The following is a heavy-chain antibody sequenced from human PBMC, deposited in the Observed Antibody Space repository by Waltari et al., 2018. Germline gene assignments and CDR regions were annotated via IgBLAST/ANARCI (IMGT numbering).Heavy chain of an antibody. CDR2: ISSSSSTI. V-gene: IGHV3-48*01. J-gene: IGHJ4*02. Sequence: EVQLVESGGGLVQPGGSLRLSCAASGFTFSSYSMNWVRQAPGKGLEWVSYISSSSSTIYYADAVKGRFTISRDNAKNSLYLQMNSLRAEDTAVYYCARPPGGLLPWFDYWGQGTLVTVSS. D-gene: IGHD2-15*01. CDR1: GFTFSSYS. CDR3: ARPPGGLLPWFDY.